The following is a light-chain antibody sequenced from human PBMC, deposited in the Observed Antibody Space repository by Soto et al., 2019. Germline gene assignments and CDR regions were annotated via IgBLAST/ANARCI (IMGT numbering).Light chain of an antibody. CDR3: QQLNSYPIT. Sequence: DIQLTQSPSSLSASVGDRVTITCRASQAIRTALGWYQQKPGKAPKLLIYAASTLQSGVPSRFSGSRSGTEYTLTISSLQPEDFATYYCQQLNSYPITFGQGTRLEIK. CDR2: AAS. J-gene: IGKJ5*01. V-gene: IGKV1-9*01. CDR1: QAIRTA.